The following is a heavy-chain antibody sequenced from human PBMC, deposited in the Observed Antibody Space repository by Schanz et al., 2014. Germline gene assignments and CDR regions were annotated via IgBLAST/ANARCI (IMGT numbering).Heavy chain of an antibody. CDR2: MSGSGSTA. CDR3: ARDGDFDY. CDR1: GFTFFGSFA. Sequence: EVQLLESGGGLVQPGGSLRLSCVASGFTFFGSFAMSWVRQAPGKGLEWVSGMSGSGSTADYADSVKGRFTISRDNSMNTLFLQMSSLRAEDTAVYYCARDGDFDYWGQGTLVAVSS. V-gene: IGHV3-23*01. J-gene: IGHJ4*02.